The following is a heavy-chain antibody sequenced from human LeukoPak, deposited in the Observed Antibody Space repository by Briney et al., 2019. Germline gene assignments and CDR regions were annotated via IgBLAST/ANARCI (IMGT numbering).Heavy chain of an antibody. CDR2: IYYSGHT. CDR1: GGYLSSYY. V-gene: IGHV4-59*07. D-gene: IGHD4-17*01. J-gene: IGHJ4*02. CDR3: ARVAFVMTTVTTLYYFDY. Sequence: KPSDTLSLTCTVSGGYLSSYYWSCLRQPPGKGLEWFAYIYYSGHTNYNPSLKSRVPISADTSKNQLTLKLSSVTAADMDVYYCARVAFVMTTVTTLYYFDYWGQGTLVTVSS.